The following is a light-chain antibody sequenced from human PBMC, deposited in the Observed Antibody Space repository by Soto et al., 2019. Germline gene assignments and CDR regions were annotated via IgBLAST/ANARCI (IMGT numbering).Light chain of an antibody. CDR1: QTISGW. CDR2: DVS. Sequence: DIQMTQSPSTLSASVGDKVTITCRASQTISGWLAWYQQKPGKAPKLLIFDVSNLESGVPSRFSGSGSGTEFTLTISSLQPEDVAAYYCQKYNSAPLTFGGGTKVDIK. CDR3: QKYNSAPLT. J-gene: IGKJ4*01. V-gene: IGKV1-5*01.